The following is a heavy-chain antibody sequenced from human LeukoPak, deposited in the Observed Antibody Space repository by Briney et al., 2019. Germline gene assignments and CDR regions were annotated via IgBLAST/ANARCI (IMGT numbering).Heavy chain of an antibody. CDR3: ARVKDSGSYGYFDY. CDR2: INPNSGGT. D-gene: IGHD1-26*01. Sequence: ASVKVSCKASGYTFTGYYMHWVRQAPGQGLEWTGWINPNSGGTNYAQKFQGRVTMTRDTSISTAYMELSRLRSDDTAVYYCARVKDSGSYGYFDYWGQGTLVTVSS. J-gene: IGHJ4*02. CDR1: GYTFTGYY. V-gene: IGHV1-2*02.